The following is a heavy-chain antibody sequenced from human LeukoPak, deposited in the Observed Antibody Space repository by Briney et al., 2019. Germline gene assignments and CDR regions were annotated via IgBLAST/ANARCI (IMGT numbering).Heavy chain of an antibody. CDR1: GFTFSSYS. CDR3: ASLHCSSTSCYDLGYFDY. J-gene: IGHJ4*02. Sequence: GGSLRLFCAASGFTFSSYSMNWVRQAPGKGLGWVSSISSSSSYIYYADSVKGRFTISRDNAKNSLYLQMNSLRAEDTAVYYCASLHCSSTSCYDLGYFDYWGQGTLVTVSS. D-gene: IGHD2-2*01. V-gene: IGHV3-21*01. CDR2: ISSSSSYI.